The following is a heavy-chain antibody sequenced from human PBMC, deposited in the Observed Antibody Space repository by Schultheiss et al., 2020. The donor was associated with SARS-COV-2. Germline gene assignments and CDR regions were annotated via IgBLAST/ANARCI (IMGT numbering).Heavy chain of an antibody. D-gene: IGHD6-13*01. J-gene: IGHJ4*02. V-gene: IGHV3-21*01. CDR3: ASHGGYSSSWYAGY. CDR1: GFTFSTYT. CDR2: ISGSTSYI. Sequence: GGSLRLSCAVSGFTFSTYTMNWVRQAPGKGLEWVSSISGSTSYIYYADSVKGRFTISRDNAKNSLYLQMNSLRAEDTAVYYCASHGGYSSSWYAGYWGQGTLVTVSS.